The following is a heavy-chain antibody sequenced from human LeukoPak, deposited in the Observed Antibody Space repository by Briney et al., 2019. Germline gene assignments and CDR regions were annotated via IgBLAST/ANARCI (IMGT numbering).Heavy chain of an antibody. V-gene: IGHV1-69*06. D-gene: IGHD3-22*01. Sequence: SVKVSCKASGYTFTGYYMHWVRQAPGQGLEWMGGIIPIFGTANYAQKFQGRVTITADKSTSTAYMELSSLRSEDTAVYYCARSYDSSGYYYTYYFDYWGQGTLVTVSS. CDR2: IIPIFGTA. CDR1: GYTFTGYY. CDR3: ARSYDSSGYYYTYYFDY. J-gene: IGHJ4*02.